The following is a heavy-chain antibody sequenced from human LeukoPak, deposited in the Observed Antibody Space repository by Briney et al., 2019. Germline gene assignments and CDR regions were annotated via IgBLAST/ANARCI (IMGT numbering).Heavy chain of an antibody. CDR2: IYSGGST. CDR3: ARGGPARLRYFDY. D-gene: IGHD3-9*01. Sequence: GGSLRLSCAASGFTVSSNYMSWVRQAPGKGLEWVSVIYSGGSTYYADSVKGRFTISRDNSKNTLYLQMNSLRAEDTAVYYCARGGPARLRYFDYWGQGTLVTVSS. CDR1: GFTVSSNY. V-gene: IGHV3-66*01. J-gene: IGHJ4*02.